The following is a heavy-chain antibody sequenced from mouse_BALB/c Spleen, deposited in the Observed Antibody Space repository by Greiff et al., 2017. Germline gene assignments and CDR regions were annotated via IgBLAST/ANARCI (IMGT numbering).Heavy chain of an antibody. CDR1: GFNIKDTY. D-gene: IGHD4-1*01. CDR2: IDPANGNT. CDR3: ASGTGAGFAY. J-gene: IGHJ3*01. Sequence: EVQGVESGAELVKPGASVKLSCTASGFNIKDTYMHWVKQRPEQGLEWIGRIDPANGNTKYDPKFQGKATITADTSSNTAYLQLSSLTSEDTAVYYCASGTGAGFAYWGQGTLVTVSA. V-gene: IGHV14-3*02.